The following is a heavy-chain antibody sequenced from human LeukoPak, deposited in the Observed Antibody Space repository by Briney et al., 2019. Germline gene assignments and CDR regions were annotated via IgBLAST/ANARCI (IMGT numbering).Heavy chain of an antibody. CDR2: ISSSGSDI. Sequence: GGSLRLSCAASGFTFSGYSMTWVRQAPGKGLEWVSYISSSGSDIYNADSVKGRFTISRDNAKNSMYLQMNSLRDEDTAVYYCTRAPYSSGWYTVDFWGQGTLVTVSS. V-gene: IGHV3-48*02. D-gene: IGHD6-19*01. CDR1: GFTFSGYS. CDR3: TRAPYSSGWYTVDF. J-gene: IGHJ4*02.